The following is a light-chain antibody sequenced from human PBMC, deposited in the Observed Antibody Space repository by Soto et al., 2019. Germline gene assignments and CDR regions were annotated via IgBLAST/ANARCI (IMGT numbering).Light chain of an antibody. CDR1: QSIRNF. V-gene: IGKV3-11*01. Sequence: EIVLTPSPGTLSLSPGEGATLSLRASQSIRNFLAWYQQKPGQAPRLLIYDASTRATGIPPRFSGSGSGTDFTLAISGLEPEDFAVYYCQQRYNWPWTFGQGTKVDIK. CDR3: QQRYNWPWT. CDR2: DAS. J-gene: IGKJ1*01.